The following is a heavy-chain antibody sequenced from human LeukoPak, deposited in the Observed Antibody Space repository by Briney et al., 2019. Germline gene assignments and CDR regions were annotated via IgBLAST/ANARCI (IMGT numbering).Heavy chain of an antibody. Sequence: PGGSLRLSCAASGFTFSSYWMSWVRQAPGKGLEWVSYITADGSNKYDADSVKGRFTISRDNAKNSLYLQMNSLRVDDTAIYYCAREVEWELPDYWGQGTLVTVSS. CDR1: GFTFSSYW. CDR3: AREVEWELPDY. J-gene: IGHJ4*02. V-gene: IGHV3-48*04. CDR2: ITADGSNK. D-gene: IGHD1-26*01.